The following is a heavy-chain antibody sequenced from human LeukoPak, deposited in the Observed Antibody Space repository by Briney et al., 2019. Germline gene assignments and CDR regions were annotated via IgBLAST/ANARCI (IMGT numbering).Heavy chain of an antibody. Sequence: NPSETLSLTCDVSGYSISSGYYWGWIRQPPGKGLEWIGSLHHSGSTDYNPSLKSRVTISVDTSKNQFSLKLSSVTVADTAVYYCATLPYGSGSFHWGQGTLVTVSS. CDR3: ATLPYGSGSFH. D-gene: IGHD3-10*01. V-gene: IGHV4-38-2*01. J-gene: IGHJ4*02. CDR1: GYSISSGYY. CDR2: LHHSGST.